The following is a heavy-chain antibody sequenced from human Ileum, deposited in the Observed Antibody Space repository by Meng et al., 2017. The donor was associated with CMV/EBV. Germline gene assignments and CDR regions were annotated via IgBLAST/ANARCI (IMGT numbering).Heavy chain of an antibody. CDR2: INHSGIT. V-gene: IGHV4-34*01. Sequence: SETLSLTCAVHGGSFSGYYWSWIRQSPGKGLEWIGEINHSGITNYNPSLKSRVTISVGTSTNQFSLKLSSVTAADTAVYYCARGAIPYYYGMDVWGQGTTVTGAS. D-gene: IGHD2-2*01. CDR1: GGSFSGYY. J-gene: IGHJ6*02. CDR3: ARGAIPYYYGMDV.